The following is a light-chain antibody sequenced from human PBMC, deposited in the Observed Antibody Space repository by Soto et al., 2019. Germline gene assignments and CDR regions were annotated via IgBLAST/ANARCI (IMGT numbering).Light chain of an antibody. CDR3: GSYSSTDTPFV. V-gene: IGLV2-14*01. Sequence: QSALAQPSSVSGSPGQSITISCTGTSTDVGGYNYVSWHQHHSGKAPKLLIYEVTNRPSGISDRFSGSKSVNTASLTISGLQAEDESDYYCGSYSSTDTPFVFGTGTKLTVL. CDR2: EVT. CDR1: STDVGGYNY. J-gene: IGLJ1*01.